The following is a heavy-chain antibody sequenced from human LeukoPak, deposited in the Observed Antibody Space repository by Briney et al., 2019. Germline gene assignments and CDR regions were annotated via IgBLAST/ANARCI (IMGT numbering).Heavy chain of an antibody. Sequence: GGSLRLSCAASGFTFSSYGMHWVRQAPGKGLEWVAVIWYDGSNKYYADSVKGRFTISRDNSKNTLYLQMNSPRAEDTAVYYCARDLLSDYYYGMDVWGQGTTVTVSS. CDR1: GFTFSSYG. CDR3: ARDLLSDYYYGMDV. CDR2: IWYDGSNK. J-gene: IGHJ6*02. V-gene: IGHV3-33*01.